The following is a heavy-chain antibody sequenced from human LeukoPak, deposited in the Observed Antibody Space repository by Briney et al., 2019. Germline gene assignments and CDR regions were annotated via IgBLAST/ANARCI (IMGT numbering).Heavy chain of an antibody. CDR2: SSSSGSST. V-gene: IGHV3-11*01. Sequence: KTGGSLRLSCAASGFSFSDYYMNWIRQAPGKGLEWVSYSSSSGSSTYYADSVKGRFTISRDYAKNALFLQMNSLRAEDTAVYYYTAAPNTTPGSLGHWGQGTLVTVSS. CDR1: GFSFSDYY. D-gene: IGHD6-25*01. CDR3: TAAPNTTPGSLGH. J-gene: IGHJ4*02.